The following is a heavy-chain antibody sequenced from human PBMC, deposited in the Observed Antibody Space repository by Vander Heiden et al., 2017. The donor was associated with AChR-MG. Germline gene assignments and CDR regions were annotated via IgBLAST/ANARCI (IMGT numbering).Heavy chain of an antibody. Sequence: QVQLQPWGAGLLKPSDSLSRTCAVYGGSFGGCNWSWTRQPPGKGLEWIGEINNSGSTNYNPSLKSRVTISVDTSKNQFSLKLSSVTAADTAVYYCAREYYDFWSGSPLDPWGQGTLVTVSS. CDR3: AREYYDFWSGSPLDP. CDR1: GGSFGGCN. CDR2: INNSGST. D-gene: IGHD3-3*01. V-gene: IGHV4-34*01. J-gene: IGHJ5*02.